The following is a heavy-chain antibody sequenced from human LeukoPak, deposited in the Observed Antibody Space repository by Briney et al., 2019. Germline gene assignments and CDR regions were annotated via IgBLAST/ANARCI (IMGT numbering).Heavy chain of an antibody. J-gene: IGHJ4*02. CDR2: MNPNSGNT. CDR1: GYTFTSYD. CDR3: ARSYFYDSSGSSFDY. V-gene: IGHV1-8*01. Sequence: ASVKVSCKTSGYTFTSYDIDWVRQATGQGLEWMGWMNPNSGNTGSAQKFQGRVTMTRDTSISTAYMELSSLRSEDTAVYYCARSYFYDSSGSSFDYWGQGTLVTVSS. D-gene: IGHD3-22*01.